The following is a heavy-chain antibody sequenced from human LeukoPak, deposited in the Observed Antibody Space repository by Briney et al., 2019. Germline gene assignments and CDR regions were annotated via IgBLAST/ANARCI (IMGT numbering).Heavy chain of an antibody. J-gene: IGHJ4*02. V-gene: IGHV3-23*01. CDR3: AKIPGDSSGYYFDDY. D-gene: IGHD3-22*01. CDR1: GFTFSSYA. CDR2: ISGSGGST. Sequence: GGSLRLSCAASGFTFSSYAMSWVRQAPGKGLEWVSAISGSGGSTYYADSVKGRFTISRDNSKNTLYLQMNSLRAEDTAVYHCAKIPGDSSGYYFDDYWGQGTLVTVSS.